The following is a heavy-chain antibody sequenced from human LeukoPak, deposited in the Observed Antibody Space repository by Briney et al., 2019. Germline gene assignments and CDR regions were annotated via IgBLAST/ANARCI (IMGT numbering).Heavy chain of an antibody. D-gene: IGHD3-22*01. J-gene: IGHJ6*02. CDR2: ISGSGGST. CDR3: AKVVYYDSSGYISGMDV. V-gene: IGHV3-23*01. CDR1: GFTFSSYA. Sequence: GGSLRLSCAASGFTFSSYAMSWVRQAPGKGLEWVSAISGSGGSTYYADSVKGRFTISRDNSKNTLYLQMNSLRAEDTAVYYCAKVVYYDSSGYISGMDVWGQGTTVTVSS.